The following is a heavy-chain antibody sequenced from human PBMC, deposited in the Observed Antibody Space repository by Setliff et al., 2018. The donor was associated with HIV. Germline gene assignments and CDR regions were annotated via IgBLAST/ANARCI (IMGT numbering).Heavy chain of an antibody. J-gene: IGHJ4*02. CDR1: GGSISSSSYY. D-gene: IGHD1-1*01. CDR3: ARAPATTHDFDH. Sequence: SETLSLTCTVSGGSISSSSYYWGWIRQPPGKGLDWIGEINHSGNTNHNPSLKSRVTISIDTSKNQFSLRLTSVTAADTAVYYCARAPATTHDFDHWGQGTLVTVSS. V-gene: IGHV4-39*07. CDR2: INHSGNT.